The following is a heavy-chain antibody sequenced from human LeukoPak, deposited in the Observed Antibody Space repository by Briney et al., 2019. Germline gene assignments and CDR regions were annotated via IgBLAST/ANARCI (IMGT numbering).Heavy chain of an antibody. CDR1: GFTFSSYA. J-gene: IGHJ4*02. CDR3: ARAYCGGDCYISGSLFHYFDY. Sequence: GGSLRLSCVASGFTFSSYAMSWVRQAPGKGLEWVSAISGSGSSTYYADSVKGRFTISRDNSKNTLYLQMNSLRAEDTAVYYCARAYCGGDCYISGSLFHYFDYWGQGTLVTVSS. V-gene: IGHV3-23*01. D-gene: IGHD2-21*01. CDR2: ISGSGSST.